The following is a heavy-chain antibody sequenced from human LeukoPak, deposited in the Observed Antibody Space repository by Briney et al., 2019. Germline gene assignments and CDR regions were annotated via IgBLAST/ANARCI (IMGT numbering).Heavy chain of an antibody. J-gene: IGHJ4*02. V-gene: IGHV4-59*01. CDR2: IYYSGST. CDR1: GGSISSYY. D-gene: IGHD3-10*01. CDR3: ARERALEGSGSYLVNYFDY. Sequence: PSETLSLTCTVSGGSISSYYWSWIRQPPGKGLEWIGYIYYSGSTNYNPSLKSRVTISVDTSKNQFSLKLSSVTAADTAVYYCARERALEGSGSYLVNYFDYWGQGTLVTVSS.